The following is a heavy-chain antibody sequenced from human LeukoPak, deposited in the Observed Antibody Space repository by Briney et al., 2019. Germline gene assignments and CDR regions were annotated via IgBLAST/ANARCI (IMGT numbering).Heavy chain of an antibody. CDR3: ARGYSYGVRSYFDY. CDR1: GFTFSSYG. V-gene: IGHV3-30*02. J-gene: IGHJ4*02. Sequence: GGSLRLSCAASGFTFSSYGMHWVRQAPGKGLEWVAFIRYDGSNKYYADSVKGRFTISRDNSKNTLYLQMNSLRAEDTAVYYCARGYSYGVRSYFDYWGQGTLVTVSS. D-gene: IGHD5-18*01. CDR2: IRYDGSNK.